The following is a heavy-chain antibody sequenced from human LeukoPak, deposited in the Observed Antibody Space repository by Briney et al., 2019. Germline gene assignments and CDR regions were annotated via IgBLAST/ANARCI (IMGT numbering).Heavy chain of an antibody. CDR2: ISGSGDNT. Sequence: PGGSLRLSCAASGFAFSDFSMVWVRQAPGKGPEWVSAISGSGDNTYYADSVKGRFTVSRDNSKNTLYLQMNSLRAEDTAVYYCAKETMAPFDYWGQGTLVTVSS. J-gene: IGHJ4*02. V-gene: IGHV3-23*01. D-gene: IGHD3-10*01. CDR1: GFAFSDFS. CDR3: AKETMAPFDY.